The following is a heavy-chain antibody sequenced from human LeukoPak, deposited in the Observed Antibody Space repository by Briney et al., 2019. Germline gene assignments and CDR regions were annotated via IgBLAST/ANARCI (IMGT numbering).Heavy chain of an antibody. V-gene: IGHV5-51*01. Sequence: GESLKISCKGSGYSFTSYWIGWVRQMPGKGLEWMGIIYPGDSDTRYSPSFQGQVTISADKSISTASLQWSSLQASDTAMYYCARRDYFDGSGSATTFDLWGQGTMVTVSS. CDR3: ARRDYFDGSGSATTFDL. D-gene: IGHD3-22*01. J-gene: IGHJ3*01. CDR2: IYPGDSDT. CDR1: GYSFTSYW.